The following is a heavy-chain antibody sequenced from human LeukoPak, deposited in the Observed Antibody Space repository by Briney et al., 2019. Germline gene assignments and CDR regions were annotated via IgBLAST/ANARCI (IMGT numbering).Heavy chain of an antibody. Sequence: SVKVSCKASGGTFSSYAISWVRQAPGQGLEWMGGIIPIFGTANYAQKFQGRVTITADKSTSTAYMELSSLRSEDTAVYYCARDGRACSGGSCDNAFDIWGQGTMVTVSS. J-gene: IGHJ3*02. V-gene: IGHV1-69*06. CDR3: ARDGRACSGGSCDNAFDI. CDR2: IIPIFGTA. D-gene: IGHD2-15*01. CDR1: GGTFSSYA.